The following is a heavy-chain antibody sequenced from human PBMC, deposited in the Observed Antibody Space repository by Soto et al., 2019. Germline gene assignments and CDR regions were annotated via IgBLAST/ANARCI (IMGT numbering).Heavy chain of an antibody. Sequence: GESLKISCKGSGYSFTSYWIGWVRQMPGKGLEWTGIIYPGDSDTRYSPSFQGQVTISADKSISTAYLQWSSLKASDTAMYYCARHGLLPITMIEGDAFDICGQGTMVTV. J-gene: IGHJ3*02. V-gene: IGHV5-51*01. CDR3: ARHGLLPITMIEGDAFDI. CDR1: GYSFTSYW. CDR2: IYPGDSDT. D-gene: IGHD3-22*01.